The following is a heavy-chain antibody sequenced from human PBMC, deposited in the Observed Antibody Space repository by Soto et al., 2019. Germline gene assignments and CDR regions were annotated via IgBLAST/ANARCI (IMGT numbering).Heavy chain of an antibody. CDR3: AKDGDNGRGATTHFHY. Sequence: SLRLSCAASGFSFSTYYMHWVRQAPGKGLEWVAVISYDGSNKYYADSVKGRFTISRDNSKNTLSLQMNSVRADDTAVYYCAKDGDNGRGATTHFHYWGQGTLVTVSS. D-gene: IGHD1-26*01. CDR2: ISYDGSNK. CDR1: GFSFSTYY. V-gene: IGHV3-30*18. J-gene: IGHJ4*02.